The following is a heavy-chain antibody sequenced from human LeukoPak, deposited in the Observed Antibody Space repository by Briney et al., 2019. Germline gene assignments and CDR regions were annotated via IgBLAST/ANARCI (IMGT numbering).Heavy chain of an antibody. J-gene: IGHJ4*02. CDR2: IRYDGSNK. CDR1: GFTFSSYG. Sequence: GSLRLSCAASGFTFSSYGMHWVRQAPGKGLEWVAFIRYDGSNKYYADSVKGRFTISRDNSKNTLYLQMNSLRAEDTAVYYCAKRANWDHYHLDYWGQGTLVTVSS. CDR3: AKRANWDHYHLDY. D-gene: IGHD1-1*01. V-gene: IGHV3-30*02.